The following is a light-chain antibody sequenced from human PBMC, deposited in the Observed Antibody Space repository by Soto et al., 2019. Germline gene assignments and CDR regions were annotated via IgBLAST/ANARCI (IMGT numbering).Light chain of an antibody. CDR3: MQGTHWPPST. CDR2: KVS. CDR1: QSLAYSDGNTY. J-gene: IGKJ2*01. Sequence: DVVMTQSPLSLPVTLGQPASISCRSSQSLAYSDGNTYLNWFQQRPGQSPRRLIYKVSNRDSGVPDRFSGSGSGTDFALKISRVEAEDVGVYYCMQGTHWPPSTFGQGTKLEIK. V-gene: IGKV2-30*01.